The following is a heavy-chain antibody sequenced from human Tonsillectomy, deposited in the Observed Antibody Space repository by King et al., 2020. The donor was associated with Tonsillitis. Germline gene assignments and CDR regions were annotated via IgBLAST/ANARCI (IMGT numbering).Heavy chain of an antibody. Sequence: QLVQSGGGVVQPGRSLRLSCEASGFTFSGSGIHWVRQAPGKGLEWVAVISYDGSNKYYADSVKGRFIISRDNSKNTLYLQMNSLRPEDTAVYYCAKESGWGWFDPWGQGTLVTVSS. J-gene: IGHJ5*02. D-gene: IGHD3-16*01. CDR3: AKESGWGWFDP. CDR2: ISYDGSNK. CDR1: GFTFSGSG. V-gene: IGHV3-30*18.